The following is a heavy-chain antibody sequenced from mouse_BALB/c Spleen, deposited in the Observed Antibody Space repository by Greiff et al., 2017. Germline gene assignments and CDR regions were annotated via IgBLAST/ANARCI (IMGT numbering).Heavy chain of an antibody. J-gene: IGHJ3*01. CDR2: ISSGGSYT. Sequence: EVMLVESGGGLVKPGGSLKLSCAASGFTFSSYAMSWVRQTPEKRLEWVATISSGGSYTYYPDSVKGRFTISRDNAKNTLYLQMSSLRSEDTAMYYCARPADYGSRGWFAYWGQGTLVTVSA. CDR1: GFTFSSYA. V-gene: IGHV5-9-1*01. CDR3: ARPADYGSRGWFAY. D-gene: IGHD1-1*01.